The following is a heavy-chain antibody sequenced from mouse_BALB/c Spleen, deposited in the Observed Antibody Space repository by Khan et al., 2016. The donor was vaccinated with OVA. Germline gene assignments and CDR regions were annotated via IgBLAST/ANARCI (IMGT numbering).Heavy chain of an antibody. D-gene: IGHD3-2*02. CDR3: AREEALYHVDH. CDR2: IYPGTDNS. V-gene: IGHV1-76*01. Sequence: QVQLKQSGAELVRPGASVKLSCKTSGYIFTSYWIHWVKQRSGQGLEWIARIYPGTDNSYYNEKFKNKATLTADKSSSTAYKQLSSLKSEDSDVYFCAREEALYHVDHWGQGTTLTVSS. J-gene: IGHJ2*01. CDR1: GYIFTSYW.